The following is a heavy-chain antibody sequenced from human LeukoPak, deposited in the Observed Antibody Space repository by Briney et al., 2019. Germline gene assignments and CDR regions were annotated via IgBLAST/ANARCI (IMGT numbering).Heavy chain of an antibody. CDR1: GYTFTSYY. V-gene: IGHV1-46*01. Sequence: GASVKVSCKASGYTFTSYYMDWVRQAPGQGLEWMGIINPSGGSTSYAQKFQGRVTMTRDTSTSTVYMELSSLRSEDTAVYYCARDLEYCSSTSCYSSKFVDYWGQGTLVTVSS. D-gene: IGHD2-2*01. CDR3: ARDLEYCSSTSCYSSKFVDY. J-gene: IGHJ4*02. CDR2: INPSGGST.